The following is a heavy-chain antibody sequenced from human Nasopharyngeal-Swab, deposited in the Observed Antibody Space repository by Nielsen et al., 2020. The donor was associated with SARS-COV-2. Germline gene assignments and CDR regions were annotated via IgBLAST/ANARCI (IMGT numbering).Heavy chain of an antibody. CDR3: ARSRARIQYDFWSGYYYYGMDV. V-gene: IGHV1-69*01. D-gene: IGHD3-3*01. Sequence: WVRQAPGQGLEWMGRINPNSGGTNYAQKFQGRVTITADESTSTAYMELSSLRSEDTAVYYCARSRARIQYDFWSGYYYYGMDVWGQGTTVTVSS. CDR2: INPNSGGT. J-gene: IGHJ6*02.